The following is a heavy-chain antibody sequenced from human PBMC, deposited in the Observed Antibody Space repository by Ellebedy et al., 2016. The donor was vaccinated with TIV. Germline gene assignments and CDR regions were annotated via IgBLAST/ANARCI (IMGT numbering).Heavy chain of an antibody. CDR3: VRGLGIAKF. CDR2: IYYGGGI. Sequence: MPSETLSLTCTVSGVSITTNYWSWIRQTPGKGLEWIGYIYYGGGINYNPSLKSRVTLSLDTSKNHFSLNLTPVTAADRAVYYCVRGLGIAKFWGQGTLVAVSS. CDR1: GVSITTNY. D-gene: IGHD6-13*01. V-gene: IGHV4-59*12. J-gene: IGHJ4*02.